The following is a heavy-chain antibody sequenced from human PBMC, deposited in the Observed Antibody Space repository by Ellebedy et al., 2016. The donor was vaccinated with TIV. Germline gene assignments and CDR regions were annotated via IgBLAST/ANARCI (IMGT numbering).Heavy chain of an antibody. CDR2: ISGSGGST. V-gene: IGHV3-23*01. CDR1: GFTFSSYA. D-gene: IGHD4-17*01. CDR3: AKDIDYGDYVPLDY. J-gene: IGHJ4*02. Sequence: PGGSLRLSCAASGFTFSSYAMSWVRQAPGKGLEWVSAISGSGGSTYYADSVKGRFTISRDNSKNTLYLQMNSLRAEDTAVYYCAKDIDYGDYVPLDYWGQGTLVTVSS.